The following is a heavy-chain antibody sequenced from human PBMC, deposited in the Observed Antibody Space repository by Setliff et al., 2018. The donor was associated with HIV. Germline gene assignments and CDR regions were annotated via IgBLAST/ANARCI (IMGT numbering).Heavy chain of an antibody. CDR3: GKDRYDNYVWGSYHGPDF. CDR1: GFTFSAHG. J-gene: IGHJ4*02. Sequence: GSLRLSCAASGFTFSAHGMHWVRQAPGKGLEWVAFINYDESYEYYADSVKGRVTISRDNSKNTLYLQMNSLRAEDTAVYYCGKDRYDNYVWGSYHGPDFWGQGTLVTVSS. D-gene: IGHD3-16*01. CDR2: INYDESYE. V-gene: IGHV3-30*02.